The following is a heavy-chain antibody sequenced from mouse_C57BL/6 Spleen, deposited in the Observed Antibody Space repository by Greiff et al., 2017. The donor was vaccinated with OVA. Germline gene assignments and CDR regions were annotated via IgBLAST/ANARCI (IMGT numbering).Heavy chain of an antibody. CDR3: ARGDYDGVDFDY. CDR2: ISSGSSTI. D-gene: IGHD2-4*01. Sequence: EVKLVESGGGLVKPGGSLKLSCAASGFTFSDYGMHWVRQAPEKGLEWVAYISSGSSTIYYADTVKGRFTISRDNAKNTLFLQMTSLRSEDTAMYYCARGDYDGVDFDYWGQGTTLTVSS. J-gene: IGHJ2*01. CDR1: GFTFSDYG. V-gene: IGHV5-17*01.